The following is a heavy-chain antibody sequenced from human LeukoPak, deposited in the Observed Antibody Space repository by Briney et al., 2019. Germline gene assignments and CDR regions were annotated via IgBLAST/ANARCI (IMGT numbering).Heavy chain of an antibody. CDR2: ISAYNGNT. D-gene: IGHD6-13*01. CDR3: ARDEAQIAAGTADY. CDR1: GGTFSSYG. J-gene: IGHJ4*02. V-gene: IGHV1-18*01. Sequence: WASVKVSCKASGGTFSSYGISWVRQAPGQGPEWMGWISAYNGNTNYAQKLQGRVTMTTDTSTSTAYMELRSLRSDDTAVYYCARDEAQIAAGTADYWGQGTLVTVSS.